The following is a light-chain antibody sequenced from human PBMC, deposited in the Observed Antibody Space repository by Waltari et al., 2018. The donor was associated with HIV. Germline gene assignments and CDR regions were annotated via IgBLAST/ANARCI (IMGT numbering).Light chain of an antibody. CDR3: QQTYSAPWT. CDR2: SAS. CDR1: QTISKF. Sequence: SVGDRVTVSCRANQTISKFLNWYQHKPGKAPNLLISSASNLHSGVPSRFGGSGSGTDFALTISSLQPEDFAVYYCQQTYSAPWTFGQGTKIDIK. J-gene: IGKJ1*01. V-gene: IGKV1-39*01.